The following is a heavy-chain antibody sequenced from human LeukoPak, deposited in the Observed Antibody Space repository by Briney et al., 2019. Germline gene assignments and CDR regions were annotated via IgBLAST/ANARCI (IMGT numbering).Heavy chain of an antibody. CDR2: ISTSGDST. CDR1: GFTFTSYA. Sequence: PGGSLRLSCAASGFTFTSYAMSWVRQAPGKGLEWFSVISTSGDSTYYADSVKGRFTISRDNSKNTLYLQMNSLRAEDTAVYYCAKDRGGDYYGSGSYSNRHFDYWGQGTLVTVSS. V-gene: IGHV3-23*01. D-gene: IGHD3-10*01. CDR3: AKDRGGDYYGSGSYSNRHFDY. J-gene: IGHJ4*02.